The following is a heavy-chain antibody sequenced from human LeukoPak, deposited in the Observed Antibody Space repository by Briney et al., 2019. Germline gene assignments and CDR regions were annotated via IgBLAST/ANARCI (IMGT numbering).Heavy chain of an antibody. D-gene: IGHD2-2*01. CDR1: GGSFSGYY. V-gene: IGHV4-34*01. J-gene: IGHJ6*02. CDR2: INHSGST. Sequence: SETLSLTCAVYGGSFSGYYWSWIRQPPGKGLEWIGEINHSGSTNYNPSLKSRVTISVDTSKNQFSLKLSSVTAADTAVYYCARLVPAVPYYYYYGMDVWGQGTTVTVSS. CDR3: ARLVPAVPYYYYYGMDV.